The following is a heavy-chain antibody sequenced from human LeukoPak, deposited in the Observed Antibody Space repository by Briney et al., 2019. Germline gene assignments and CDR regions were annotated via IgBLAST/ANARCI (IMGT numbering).Heavy chain of an antibody. CDR1: GYPLTSYY. D-gene: IGHD2-15*01. CDR2: INPSDRSI. CDR3: ARSIYCSGGSCYREGDY. J-gene: IGHJ4*02. Sequence: ASVKVSCKASGYPLTSYYMHWVRQAPGQGLEWMGIINPSDRSISYAQKFQGRVTMTRDTSTSTIYMELNGLRSEDTAVYYCARSIYCSGGSCYREGDYWGQGTLVTVSS. V-gene: IGHV1-46*01.